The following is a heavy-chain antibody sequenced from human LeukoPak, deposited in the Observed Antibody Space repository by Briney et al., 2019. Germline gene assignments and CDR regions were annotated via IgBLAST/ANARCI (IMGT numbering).Heavy chain of an antibody. CDR3: ARDWCSGGSCYIRSGPFASRPNWFDP. Sequence: SETLSLTCAVDGGSFNGYYWSWIRQSPGKGLEWMGEIYHSGSTNYNPSLKSRVSISVDKSTNQFSLKLSSVTAADTAVYYCARDWCSGGSCYIRSGPFASRPNWFDPWGQGTLVTVSS. D-gene: IGHD2-15*01. J-gene: IGHJ5*02. V-gene: IGHV4-34*01. CDR2: IYHSGST. CDR1: GGSFNGYY.